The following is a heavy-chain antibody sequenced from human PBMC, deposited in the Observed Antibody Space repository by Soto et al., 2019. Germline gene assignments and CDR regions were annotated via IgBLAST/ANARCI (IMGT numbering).Heavy chain of an antibody. J-gene: IGHJ3*02. D-gene: IGHD3-22*01. Sequence: GASVKVSCKDSGYTFTSYGISWVRQAQEQGLEWMGWISAYNGNTNYAQKLQGRVTMTTDTSTSTAYMELRSLRSDDTAVYYCARVKYYYDSSGYDAFDIWGQGTMVTVSS. V-gene: IGHV1-18*01. CDR3: ARVKYYYDSSGYDAFDI. CDR1: GYTFTSYG. CDR2: ISAYNGNT.